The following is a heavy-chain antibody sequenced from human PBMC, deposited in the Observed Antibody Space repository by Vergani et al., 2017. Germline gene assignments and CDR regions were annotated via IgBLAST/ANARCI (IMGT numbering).Heavy chain of an antibody. CDR3: ARKDSSSWYGGGNWFDP. D-gene: IGHD6-13*01. J-gene: IGHJ5*02. V-gene: IGHV4-59*01. CDR2: IYYSGST. CDR1: GGSISSYY. Sequence: QVQLQESGPGLVKPSETLSLTCTVSGGSISSYYWSWIRQPPGKGLEWIGYIYYSGSTNYNPCLKSRVTISVDTSKNQFSLKLSSVTAADTAVYYCARKDSSSWYGGGNWFDPWGQGTLVTVSS.